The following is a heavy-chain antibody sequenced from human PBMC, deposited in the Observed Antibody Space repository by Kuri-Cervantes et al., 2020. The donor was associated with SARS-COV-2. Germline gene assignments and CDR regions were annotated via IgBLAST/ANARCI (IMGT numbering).Heavy chain of an antibody. CDR2: FDPEDGET. CDR3: ARGKEMATETTLDY. CDR1: GYTLTELS. J-gene: IGHJ4*02. V-gene: IGHV1-24*01. Sequence: ASVKVSCKVSGYTLTELSMHWVRQAPGKGLEWMGGFDPEDGETIYAQKFQGRVTMTEDTSTDTAYMELSSLRSEDTVVYYCARGKEMATETTLDYWGQGTLVTVSS. D-gene: IGHD5-24*01.